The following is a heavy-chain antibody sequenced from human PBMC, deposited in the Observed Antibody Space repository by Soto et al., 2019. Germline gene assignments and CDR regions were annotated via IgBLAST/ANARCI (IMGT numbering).Heavy chain of an antibody. D-gene: IGHD4-17*01. V-gene: IGHV4-31*02. J-gene: IGHJ5*02. Sequence: SWIRQHPGKGLEWIGYIYYSGSTYYNPSLKSRVTISVDTSKNQFSLKLSSVTAADTAVYYCARDLSRHYGDYVWFDPWGQGTLVTVSS. CDR2: IYYSGST. CDR3: ARDLSRHYGDYVWFDP.